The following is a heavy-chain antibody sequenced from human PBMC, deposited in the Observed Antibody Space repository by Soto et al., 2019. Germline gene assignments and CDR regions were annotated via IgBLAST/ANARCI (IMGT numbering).Heavy chain of an antibody. CDR2: INAGNGNT. Sequence: QVQLVQSGAEVKKPGASVKVSCKASGYTFTSYGIHWVRQAPGQRLEWMGWINAGNGNTKYSQKFQGRVTITRDTSASTAYMELSSLRSEDTAVYYSARSSGWYYVDYWGQGTRVTVSS. J-gene: IGHJ4*02. D-gene: IGHD3-22*01. V-gene: IGHV1-3*01. CDR1: GYTFTSYG. CDR3: ARSSGWYYVDY.